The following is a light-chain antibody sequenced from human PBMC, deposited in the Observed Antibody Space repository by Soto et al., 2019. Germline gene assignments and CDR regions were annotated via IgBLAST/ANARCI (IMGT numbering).Light chain of an antibody. V-gene: IGKV1-39*01. Sequence: DIQMTQSPASLSSSLLDIVTITCRASQSISSYLNWYQQKPGKAPKLLIYAASSLQSGVPSRFSGSGSGTDFTLTISSLEPEDSAVYYCQQRNMWPITFGQGTRLEIK. J-gene: IGKJ5*01. CDR2: AAS. CDR3: QQRNMWPIT. CDR1: QSISSY.